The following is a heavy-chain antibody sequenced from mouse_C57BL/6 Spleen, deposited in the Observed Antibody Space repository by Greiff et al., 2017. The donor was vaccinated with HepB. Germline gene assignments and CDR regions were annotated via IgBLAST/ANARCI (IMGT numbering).Heavy chain of an antibody. CDR2: INPNYGTT. CDR3: ARSYGYDGDYAMDY. D-gene: IGHD2-2*01. Sequence: VQLKESGPELVKPGASVKISCKASGYSFTDYNMNWVKQSNGKSLEWIGVINPNYGTTSYNQKFKGKATLTVDQSSSTAYMQLNSLTSEDSAVYYCARSYGYDGDYAMDYWGQGTSVTVSS. CDR1: GYSFTDYN. V-gene: IGHV1-39*01. J-gene: IGHJ4*01.